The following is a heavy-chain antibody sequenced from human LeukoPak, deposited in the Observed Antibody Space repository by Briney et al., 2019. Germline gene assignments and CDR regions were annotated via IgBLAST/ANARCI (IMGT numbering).Heavy chain of an antibody. V-gene: IGHV3-74*03. CDR2: INGYVSIT. Sequence: GGSLRLSCSATGFYFGGYAMSWVRQAPGKGLVWVSRINGYVSITTYADSVKGRFIISRDNAKNALYLQMNSLSAEDTAVYYCARQSGGYPIDYWGQGTLVTVSS. CDR1: GFYFGGYA. D-gene: IGHD6-19*01. J-gene: IGHJ4*02. CDR3: ARQSGGYPIDY.